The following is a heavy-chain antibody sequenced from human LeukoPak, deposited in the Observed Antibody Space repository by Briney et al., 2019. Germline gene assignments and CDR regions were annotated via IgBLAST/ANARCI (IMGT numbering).Heavy chain of an antibody. Sequence: TFTXXGISWVRQAPGQGLEWMGWISAYNGNTNYAQKLQGRVTMTTDTSTSTAYMELRSLRSDDTAVYYCARGYSSDFDYWGQGTLVTVSS. V-gene: IGHV1-18*01. J-gene: IGHJ4*02. D-gene: IGHD6-19*01. CDR2: ISAYNGNT. CDR3: ARGYSSDFDY. CDR1: TFTXXG.